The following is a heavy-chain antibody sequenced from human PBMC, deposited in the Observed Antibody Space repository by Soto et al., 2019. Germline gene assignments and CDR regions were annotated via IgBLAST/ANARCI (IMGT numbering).Heavy chain of an antibody. CDR3: ASGRIAVAETYYGMDV. D-gene: IGHD6-19*01. V-gene: IGHV1-69*06. CDR1: GGTFSSYA. J-gene: IGHJ6*02. CDR2: IIPIFGTA. Sequence: SVKVSCKASGGTFSSYAISWVRQAPGHGLEWMGGIIPIFGTANYAQKFQGRVTITADKSTSTAYMELSSLRSEDTAVYYCASGRIAVAETYYGMDVWGQGTTVTVSS.